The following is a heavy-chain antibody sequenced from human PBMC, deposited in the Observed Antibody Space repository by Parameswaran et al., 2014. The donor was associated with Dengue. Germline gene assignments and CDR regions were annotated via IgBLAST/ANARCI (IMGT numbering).Heavy chain of an antibody. D-gene: IGHD2-2*01. CDR3: ARDVCSTTSCYVDY. Sequence: VRQAPGKRLEWVSYISSSGSTIYYADSVKGRFTISRDNAKNSLYLQMNSLRAEDTAVYYCARDVCSTTSCYVDYWGQGTLVTVSS. J-gene: IGHJ4*02. V-gene: IGHV3-48*03. CDR2: ISSSGSTI.